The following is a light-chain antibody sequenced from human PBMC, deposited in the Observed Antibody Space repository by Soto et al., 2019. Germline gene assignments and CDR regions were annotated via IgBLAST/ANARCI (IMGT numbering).Light chain of an antibody. CDR1: QSVLWPSNNNNY. CDR2: WAS. Sequence: DIVLTESPSFLAVSLGERATINCKSSQSVLWPSNNNNYLAWYQHKPGQPPKLLIYWASTRESGVPARFSGSGSGTDFTLTISSLQAEDVAAYYCQQYYATPLTFGGGTKVDIK. J-gene: IGKJ4*01. V-gene: IGKV4-1*01. CDR3: QQYYATPLT.